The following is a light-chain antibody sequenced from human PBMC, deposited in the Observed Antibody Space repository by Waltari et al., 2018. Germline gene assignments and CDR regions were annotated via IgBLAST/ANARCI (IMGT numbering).Light chain of an antibody. CDR3: SSYATSNTL. V-gene: IGLV2-14*01. Sequence: HSALTQPASVSGSPGQSITISCTGTSSAFGAYNSLPCYQQHPGKAPKLTINEVSYRPSGVSNRFSGSKSGNTASLTISGLQAEDEANYYCSSYATSNTLFGGGTDLTVL. CDR2: EVS. CDR1: SSAFGAYNS. J-gene: IGLJ3*02.